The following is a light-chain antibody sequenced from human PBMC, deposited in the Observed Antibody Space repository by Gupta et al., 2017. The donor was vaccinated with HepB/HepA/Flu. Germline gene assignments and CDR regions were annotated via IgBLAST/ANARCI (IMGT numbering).Light chain of an antibody. CDR2: QER. V-gene: IGLV3-1*01. CDR1: KLGEKY. Sequence: YELTQPPSVSVSPGQTASITCSGDKLGEKYVCWYQQKPGQSPVLVIYQERKRPSGIPERFSGASGSNSGNTVTMTSSGTQAMDDAYYYCQEWDNSNGVFGGGTKLTVL. J-gene: IGLJ2*01. CDR3: QEWDNSNGV.